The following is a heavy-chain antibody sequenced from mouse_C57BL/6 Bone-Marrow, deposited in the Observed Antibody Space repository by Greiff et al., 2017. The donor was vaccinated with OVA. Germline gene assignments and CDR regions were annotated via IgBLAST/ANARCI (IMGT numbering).Heavy chain of an antibody. J-gene: IGHJ3*01. CDR3: ARPLPFAY. CDR2: IYPRSGNT. CDR1: GDTFTSYG. Sequence: VQLQQSGAELARPGASVKLSCKASGDTFTSYGISWVKQRTGQGLEWIGEIYPRSGNTYYNEKFKGKATLTADKSSSTAYMELRSLTSEDSAVYFCARPLPFAYWGQGTLVTVSA. V-gene: IGHV1-81*01.